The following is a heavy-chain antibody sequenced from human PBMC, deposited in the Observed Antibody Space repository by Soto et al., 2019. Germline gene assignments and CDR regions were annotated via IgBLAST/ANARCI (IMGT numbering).Heavy chain of an antibody. CDR2: IIPIFGTA. V-gene: IGHV1-69*13. CDR1: GGTFSSYA. J-gene: IGHJ4*02. Sequence: SVKVSCKASGGTFSSYAISWVRQAPGQGLEWMGGIIPIFGTANYAQKFQGRVTITADESTSTAYMELSSLRSEDTAVYYCARLGISNYYDSSGYYDYWGQGTLVTVSS. D-gene: IGHD3-22*01. CDR3: ARLGISNYYDSSGYYDY.